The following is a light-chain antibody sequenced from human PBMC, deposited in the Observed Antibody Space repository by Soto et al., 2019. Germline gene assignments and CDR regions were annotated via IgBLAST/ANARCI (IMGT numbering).Light chain of an antibody. V-gene: IGKV1-39*01. CDR2: TTS. CDR1: QSVANY. J-gene: IGKJ1*01. Sequence: DIQMTQSQSSLSASIGDRVTITCRASQSVANYLNWYQQKPGKAPKLLIYTTSSLQSAVPSRFSGGGSGTDFTLTISSLQREDFATYYCQQSYNTPLTFGQGTKVEIK. CDR3: QQSYNTPLT.